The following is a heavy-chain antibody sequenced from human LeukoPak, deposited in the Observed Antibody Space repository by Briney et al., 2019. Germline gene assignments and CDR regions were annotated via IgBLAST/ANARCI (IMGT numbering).Heavy chain of an antibody. V-gene: IGHV3-21*01. Sequence: GGSLRLSCAASGFTFSSYGMNWVRQAPGKGLEWVSSVSSSSSYIYYADSVKGRFTISRDNAKNSLYLQMNSLRADDTAVYYCARGYSGVVTNWYFDLWGRGTLVTVSS. D-gene: IGHD3-3*01. CDR1: GFTFSSYG. CDR3: ARGYSGVVTNWYFDL. CDR2: VSSSSSYI. J-gene: IGHJ2*01.